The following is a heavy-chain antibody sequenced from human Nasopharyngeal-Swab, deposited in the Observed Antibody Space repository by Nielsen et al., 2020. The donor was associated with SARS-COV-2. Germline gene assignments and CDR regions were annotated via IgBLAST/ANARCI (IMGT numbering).Heavy chain of an antibody. J-gene: IGHJ6*02. CDR1: GFTFSSYA. V-gene: IGHV3-30*04. CDR2: ISYDGSNK. D-gene: IGHD3-10*01. CDR3: ASSGQGQGLLLWFGEPRYGMDV. Sequence: GESLKISCAASGFTFSSYAMHWVRQAPGKGLEWVAVISYDGSNKYYADSVKGRFTISRDNSKNTLYLQMNSLRAEDTAVYYCASSGQGQGLLLWFGEPRYGMDVWGQGTTVTVSS.